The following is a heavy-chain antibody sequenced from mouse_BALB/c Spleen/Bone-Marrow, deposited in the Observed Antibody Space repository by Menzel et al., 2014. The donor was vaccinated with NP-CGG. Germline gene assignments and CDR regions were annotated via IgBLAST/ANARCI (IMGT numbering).Heavy chain of an antibody. CDR3: GRQDGKVAMDY. V-gene: IGHV1S34*01. Sequence: LVKTGASVKISCKASGYSFTGYYMHWVKQSHGKSLEWIGYINCYKGVTNYNQKFKGKATFTVDTSSSTAYIQFNHLTSEAAALYYCGRQDGKVAMDYWGQGIPGPVSS. D-gene: IGHD1-1*01. CDR1: GYSFTGYY. CDR2: INCYKGVT. J-gene: IGHJ4*01.